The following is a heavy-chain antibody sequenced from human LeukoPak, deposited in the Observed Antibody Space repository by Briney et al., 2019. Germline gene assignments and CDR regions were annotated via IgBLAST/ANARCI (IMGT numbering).Heavy chain of an antibody. V-gene: IGHV4-34*01. Sequence: SETLSLTCTVSGGSISSYYWSWIRQPPGKGLEWIGEINHSGSTNYNPSLKSRVTISVDTSKNQFSLKLSSVTAADTAVYYCARGRITMVRGVTYYYYYGMDVWGQGTTVTVSS. CDR1: GGSISSYY. CDR3: ARGRITMVRGVTYYYYYGMDV. D-gene: IGHD3-10*01. J-gene: IGHJ6*02. CDR2: INHSGST.